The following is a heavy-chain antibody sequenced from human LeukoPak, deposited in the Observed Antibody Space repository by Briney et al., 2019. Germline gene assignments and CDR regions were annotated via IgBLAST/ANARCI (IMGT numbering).Heavy chain of an antibody. D-gene: IGHD1-26*01. CDR2: IYSGGNT. CDR3: AKEDWWELLSIDY. V-gene: IGHV3-53*01. Sequence: GGSLRLSCAASGFTVSSNYMTWVRQAPGKGLEWVSVIYSGGNTYYADSVKGRFTISRDNSKNTLYLQMNSLRAEDTAVYYCAKEDWWELLSIDYWGQGTLVTVSS. CDR1: GFTVSSNY. J-gene: IGHJ4*02.